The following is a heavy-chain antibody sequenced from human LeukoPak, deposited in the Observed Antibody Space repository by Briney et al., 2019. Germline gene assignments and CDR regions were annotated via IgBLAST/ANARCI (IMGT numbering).Heavy chain of an antibody. V-gene: IGHV1-69*05. CDR2: IIPIFGTA. CDR1: GGTFSSYA. Sequence: ASAKVSCKASGGTFSSYAIIWVRQAPGQGLEWMGGIIPIFGTANYAQKFQGRVTITTDESTSTAYMELSSLRSEDTAVYYCARGPAANPLDYWGQGTLVTVSS. D-gene: IGHD2-2*01. J-gene: IGHJ4*02. CDR3: ARGPAANPLDY.